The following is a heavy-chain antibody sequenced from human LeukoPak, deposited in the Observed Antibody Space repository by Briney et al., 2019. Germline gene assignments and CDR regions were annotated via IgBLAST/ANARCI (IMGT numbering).Heavy chain of an antibody. Sequence: SETLSLTCSVSGASVSSGYWNWIRQSPGRGLEWIGYTHYRGDINYNPSLKSRLTMSVDASSNQVSLKLSSATAADAAVYYCGRNLGSGSDHWGQGTLVTVSS. V-gene: IGHV4-59*02. CDR2: THYRGDI. D-gene: IGHD3-10*01. CDR1: GASVSSGY. J-gene: IGHJ4*02. CDR3: GRNLGSGSDH.